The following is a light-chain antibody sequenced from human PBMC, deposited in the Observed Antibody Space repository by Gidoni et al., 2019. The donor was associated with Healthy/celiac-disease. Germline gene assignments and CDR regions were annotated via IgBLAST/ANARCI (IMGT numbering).Light chain of an antibody. Sequence: ENVLTQYPGTLSLSPGEIATLSCRASHSVSSSYLAWYQQKPGQAPRLLIYGASSRATVIPDRFSGSGSGTDFTLTISRLEPEDFAVYYCQQYGSSPLTFGGGTKVEIK. J-gene: IGKJ4*01. CDR1: HSVSSSY. CDR3: QQYGSSPLT. CDR2: GAS. V-gene: IGKV3-20*01.